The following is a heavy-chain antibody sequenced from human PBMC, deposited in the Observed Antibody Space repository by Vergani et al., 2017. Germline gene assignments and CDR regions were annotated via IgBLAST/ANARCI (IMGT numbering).Heavy chain of an antibody. CDR3: ARQYCGGDCYRPDYYYYGMDV. J-gene: IGHJ6*02. CDR1: GGSISSGDYY. D-gene: IGHD2-21*02. Sequence: QVQLHESGPGLVKPSQTLSLTCTVSGGSISSGDYYWSWIRQPPGKGLEWIGYIYYSGSTYYNPSLKSRITISVDTSKNQFSLKLSSVTAADTAVYYCARQYCGGDCYRPDYYYYGMDVWGQGTTVTVSS. V-gene: IGHV4-30-4*08. CDR2: IYYSGST.